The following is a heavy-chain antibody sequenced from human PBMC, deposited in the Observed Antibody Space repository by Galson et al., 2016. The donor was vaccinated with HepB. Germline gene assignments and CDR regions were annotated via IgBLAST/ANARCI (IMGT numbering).Heavy chain of an antibody. CDR1: AFTFRDYW. CDR3: ASAHKHYDTSGYDY. Sequence: SLRLSCAASAFTFRDYWMSWVRQAPGKGLEWVANVKPDGSETYYLDSVRGRFTISRDNAENSLSLQLTSLRADDTAVYYCASAHKHYDTSGYDYWGQGTLVTVSS. J-gene: IGHJ4*02. CDR2: VKPDGSET. D-gene: IGHD3-22*01. V-gene: IGHV3-7*01.